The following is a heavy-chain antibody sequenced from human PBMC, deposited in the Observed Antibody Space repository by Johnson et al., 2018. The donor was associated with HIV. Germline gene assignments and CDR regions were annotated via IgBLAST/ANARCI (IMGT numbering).Heavy chain of an antibody. Sequence: MQLVESGGGLIQPGGSLRLSCAASGFTASSYYMSWVRQAPGKGLEWVSSIMGSGGSKYYADSAKGRFTISRDNSKNTLFLQMNSLKTEDTAVYYCARTTLRFLDRGDDAFDIWGQGTMVTVSS. J-gene: IGHJ3*02. CDR1: GFTASSYY. CDR3: ARTTLRFLDRGDDAFDI. D-gene: IGHD3-3*01. CDR2: MGSGGSK. V-gene: IGHV3-66*03.